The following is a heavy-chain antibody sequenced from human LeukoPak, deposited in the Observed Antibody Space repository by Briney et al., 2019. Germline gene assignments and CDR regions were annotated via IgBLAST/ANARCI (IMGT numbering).Heavy chain of an antibody. Sequence: GGSLRLSCAASGFTFSNYYMSWVRQAPGKGLEWVAHINKDGSEKYYVDSVKGRFTISRDNAKNSLYLQMNSLRVEDTAVYYCARDKVTYWGRGTLVTVYS. V-gene: IGHV3-7*01. J-gene: IGHJ4*02. CDR1: GFTFSNYY. CDR2: INKDGSEK. CDR3: ARDKVTY.